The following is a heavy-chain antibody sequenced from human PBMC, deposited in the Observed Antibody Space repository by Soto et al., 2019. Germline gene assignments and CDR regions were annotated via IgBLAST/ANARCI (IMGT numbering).Heavy chain of an antibody. Sequence: QLQLQESGPGLVKPSEPLSLTCTVSGGSISSSSYYRGWIRQPPGKGLEWIGSIYYSGSTYYNPSLKSRVTISVDTSKNQFSLKLSSVTAADTAVYYCGSGSGSPVLGIDYWGQGTLVTVSS. D-gene: IGHD3-10*01. CDR3: GSGSGSPVLGIDY. CDR1: GGSISSSSYY. CDR2: IYYSGST. V-gene: IGHV4-39*01. J-gene: IGHJ4*02.